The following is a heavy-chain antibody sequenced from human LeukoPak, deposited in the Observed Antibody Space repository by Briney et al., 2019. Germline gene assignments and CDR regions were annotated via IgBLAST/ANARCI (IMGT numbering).Heavy chain of an antibody. V-gene: IGHV3-53*01. CDR1: GFTVTDNY. J-gene: IGHJ4*02. CDR2: IYGGGDT. CDR3: ARDWFYGDCLDY. Sequence: GGSLRLSCAASGFTVTDNYMNWVRQSSGKGLEWVSVIYGGGDTNYADSVKGRFIISRDTSKNTVYLQMNSLGAEDTAVYYCARDWFYGDCLDYWGQGTLVTVSS. D-gene: IGHD4-17*01.